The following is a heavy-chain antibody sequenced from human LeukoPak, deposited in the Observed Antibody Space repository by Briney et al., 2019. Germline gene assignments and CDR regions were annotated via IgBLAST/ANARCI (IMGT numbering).Heavy chain of an antibody. D-gene: IGHD6-13*01. CDR2: INPNSGGT. Sequence: GASVKVSCKASGYTFTSYDINWVRQAPGQGLEWMGWINPNSGGTNYAQKFQGRVTMTRDTSISTAYMELSRLRSDDTAVYYCARDWQQLALRNWFDPWGQGTLVTVSS. CDR1: GYTFTSYD. J-gene: IGHJ5*02. CDR3: ARDWQQLALRNWFDP. V-gene: IGHV1-2*02.